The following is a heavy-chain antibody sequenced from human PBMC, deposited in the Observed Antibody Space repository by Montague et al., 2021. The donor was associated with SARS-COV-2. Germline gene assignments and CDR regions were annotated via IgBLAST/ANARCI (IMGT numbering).Heavy chain of an antibody. D-gene: IGHD6-19*01. V-gene: IGHV3-48*03. CDR3: ARDNAGWPDAFDI. CDR2: ISTSGRGI. J-gene: IGHJ3*02. Sequence: SRSISLSASGFPFSSYEMNWIRQAPGKGLEWVSYISTSGRGIHYADSVKGRFTISRDNAKNSLYLEMNGLRAEDTAVYYCARDNAGWPDAFDIWGQGTMVTVSS. CDR1: GFPFSSYE.